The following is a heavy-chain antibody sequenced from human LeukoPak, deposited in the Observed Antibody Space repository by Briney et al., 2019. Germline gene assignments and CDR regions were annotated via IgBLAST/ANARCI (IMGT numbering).Heavy chain of an antibody. V-gene: IGHV3-33*01. D-gene: IGHD5-12*01. Sequence: PGNSLTLSCAASGFTFSSFGLHWVRQAPGKGLEWVAVIWYDGSNKKYVDSVKGRFTISRDNSKNTLYLQMNSLRAEDTAVYYCVRVRVATMGPPDYWGQGTLVTVSS. J-gene: IGHJ4*02. CDR1: GFTFSSFG. CDR3: VRVRVATMGPPDY. CDR2: IWYDGSNK.